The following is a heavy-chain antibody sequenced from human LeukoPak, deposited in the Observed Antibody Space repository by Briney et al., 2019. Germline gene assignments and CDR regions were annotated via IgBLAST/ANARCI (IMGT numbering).Heavy chain of an antibody. Sequence: GGSLRLSCAASGFTFNDYYMSWIRQAPGKGLEWVSYISSSGSTIYYADSVKGRFTISRDNAKNSLYLQMNSLRAEDTAVYYCARDHDRYCSGGSCPGGWFDPWGQGTLVTVSS. J-gene: IGHJ5*02. D-gene: IGHD2-15*01. CDR1: GFTFNDYY. CDR3: ARDHDRYCSGGSCPGGWFDP. CDR2: ISSSGSTI. V-gene: IGHV3-11*01.